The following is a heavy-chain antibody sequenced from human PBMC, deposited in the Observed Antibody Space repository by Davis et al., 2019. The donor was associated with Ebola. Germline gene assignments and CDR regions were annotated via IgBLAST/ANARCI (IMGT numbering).Heavy chain of an antibody. CDR2: INPNSGGT. CDR3: ARDYGSGSWAYYYYYMDV. CDR1: GYTFTSYG. J-gene: IGHJ6*03. D-gene: IGHD3-10*01. V-gene: IGHV1-2*02. Sequence: ASVKVSCKASGYTFTSYGISWVRQAPGQGLEWMGWINPNSGGTNYAQKFQGRVTMTRDTSISTAYMELSRLRSEDTAVYYCARDYGSGSWAYYYYYMDVWGKGTTVTVSS.